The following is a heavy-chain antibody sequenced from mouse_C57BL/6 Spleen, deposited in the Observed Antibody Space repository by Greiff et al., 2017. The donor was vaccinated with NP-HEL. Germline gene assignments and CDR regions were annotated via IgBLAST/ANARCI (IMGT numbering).Heavy chain of an antibody. CDR2: ISSGGDYI. CDR3: TRDPITTVVAPYYAMDY. CDR1: GFTFSSYA. V-gene: IGHV5-9-1*02. Sequence: EVKLVESGEGLVKPGGSLKLSCAASGFTFSSYAMSWVRQTPEKRLEWVAYISSGGDYIYYADTVKGRFTISRDNARNTLYLQMSSLKSEDTAMYYWTRDPITTVVAPYYAMDYWGQGTSVTVSS. J-gene: IGHJ4*01. D-gene: IGHD1-1*01.